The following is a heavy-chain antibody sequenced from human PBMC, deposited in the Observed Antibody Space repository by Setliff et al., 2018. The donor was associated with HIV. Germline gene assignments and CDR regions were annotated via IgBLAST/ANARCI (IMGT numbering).Heavy chain of an antibody. CDR2: IRTRAYGATT. D-gene: IGHD3-22*01. Sequence: PGGSLRLSCTSSAFIFGDYAVSWVRQAPGRGLEWVGFIRTRAYGATTTYSASVKGRFTISRDDSKSIAYLQMNSLKTEDTAVYYCTRTPGDTSGYSPEAFDIWGQGTMVTVSS. CDR1: AFIFGDYA. V-gene: IGHV3-49*04. CDR3: TRTPGDTSGYSPEAFDI. J-gene: IGHJ3*02.